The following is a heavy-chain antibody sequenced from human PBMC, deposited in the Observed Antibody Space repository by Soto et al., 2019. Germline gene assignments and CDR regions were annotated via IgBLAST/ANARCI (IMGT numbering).Heavy chain of an antibody. J-gene: IGHJ3*02. CDR1: GFTFSSYA. D-gene: IGHD3-10*01. CDR3: AKGHHYYGSGSYGAFDI. Sequence: EVQLLESGGGLVQPGGSLRLSCAASGFTFSSYAMSWVRQAPGKGLEWVSAISGSGGSTYYADSVKGRFTISRDNYKNTLYLQMNSLRAEDTAVYYCAKGHHYYGSGSYGAFDIWGQGTMVTVSS. V-gene: IGHV3-23*01. CDR2: ISGSGGST.